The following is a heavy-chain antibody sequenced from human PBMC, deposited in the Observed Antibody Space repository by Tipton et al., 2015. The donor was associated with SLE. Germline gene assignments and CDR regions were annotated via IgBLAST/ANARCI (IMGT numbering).Heavy chain of an antibody. D-gene: IGHD6-13*01. CDR2: IIPIFGTA. J-gene: IGHJ6*03. Sequence: QLVQSGAEVKKPGSSVKVSCKASGGTFSSYAISWVRQAPGQGLEWMGGIIPIFGTANYAQKFQGRVTITADESTSTAYMELSSLRSEDTAVYYCARVGIAAAGYYYYYYYMDVWGKGTTVTVSS. CDR1: GGTFSSYA. CDR3: ARVGIAAAGYYYYYYYMDV. V-gene: IGHV1-69*01.